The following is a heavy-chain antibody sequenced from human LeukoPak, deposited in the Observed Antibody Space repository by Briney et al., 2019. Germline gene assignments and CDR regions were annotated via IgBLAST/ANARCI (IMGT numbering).Heavy chain of an antibody. D-gene: IGHD2-15*01. V-gene: IGHV4-61*08. CDR1: GGSISSGDYY. CDR2: IYYSGST. Sequence: SETLSLTCTVSGGSISSGDYYWSWIRQPPGKGLEWIGYIYYSGSTNYNPSLKSRVTISVDTSKNQFSLKLSSVTAADTAVYYCARVGYCSGGSCYSIFDYWGQGTLVTVSS. J-gene: IGHJ4*02. CDR3: ARVGYCSGGSCYSIFDY.